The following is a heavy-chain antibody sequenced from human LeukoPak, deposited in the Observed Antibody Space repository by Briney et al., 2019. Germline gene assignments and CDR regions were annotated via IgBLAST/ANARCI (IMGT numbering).Heavy chain of an antibody. J-gene: IGHJ4*02. Sequence: SGTLSLTCAVSGVSISSGNWWNWVRQPPGKGLEWIGEIYHDETTNFNPSLKSRVTISVDTSKNQFSLKLNSVTATDTAVYYCARHYGPWGQGTLVTVSS. CDR1: GVSISSGNW. V-gene: IGHV4-4*02. CDR2: IYHDETT. D-gene: IGHD3-16*01. CDR3: ARHYGP.